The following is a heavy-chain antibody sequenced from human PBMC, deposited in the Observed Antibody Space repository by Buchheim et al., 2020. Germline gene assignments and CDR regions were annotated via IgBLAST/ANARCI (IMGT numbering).Heavy chain of an antibody. J-gene: IGHJ6*02. V-gene: IGHV3-20*04. CDR1: GFTLDDHG. Sequence: EVQLVESGGGVVRPGGSLRLSCAASGFTLDDHGMSWVRQVAGKGLEWVSGISWNGDSISYADSVKGRFTISRDNAKNSLYLQMNSLRAEDTAVYYCARDRRGSGSYYMLSSDYYGMDVWGQGTT. D-gene: IGHD3-10*01. CDR3: ARDRRGSGSYYMLSSDYYGMDV. CDR2: ISWNGDSI.